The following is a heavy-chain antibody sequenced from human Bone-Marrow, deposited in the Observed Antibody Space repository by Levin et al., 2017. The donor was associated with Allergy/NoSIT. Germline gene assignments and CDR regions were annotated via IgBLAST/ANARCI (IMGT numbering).Heavy chain of an antibody. Sequence: PGESLKISCEVSGFTVSNNYMNWVRQAPGKGLEWVSLIYSGGATNYADSVKGRFTIFRDKSKNTLYLQMNSLGTEDTAVYYCTRDASPIAVAGGDIWGQGTMVTVST. J-gene: IGHJ3*02. V-gene: IGHV3-53*01. D-gene: IGHD6-19*01. CDR1: GFTVSNNY. CDR2: IYSGGAT. CDR3: TRDASPIAVAGGDI.